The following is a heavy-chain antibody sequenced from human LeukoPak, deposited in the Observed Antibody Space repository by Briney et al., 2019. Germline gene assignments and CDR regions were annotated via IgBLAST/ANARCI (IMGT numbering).Heavy chain of an antibody. Sequence: GGSLRLSCAASGFTFSSYAVHWVRQAPGKGLEWVAVISYDGSNKYYADSVKGRFTISRDNAKNSLYLQMNSLRAEDTAVYYCASGEQLQDKPFDYWGQGTLVTVSS. CDR1: GFTFSSYA. D-gene: IGHD6-13*01. CDR3: ASGEQLQDKPFDY. V-gene: IGHV3-30*04. CDR2: ISYDGSNK. J-gene: IGHJ4*02.